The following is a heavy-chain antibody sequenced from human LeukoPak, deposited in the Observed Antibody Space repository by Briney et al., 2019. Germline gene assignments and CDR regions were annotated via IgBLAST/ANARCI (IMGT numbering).Heavy chain of an antibody. CDR3: ARVGTTIELLV. Sequence: GGSLRLSCAASGFTFSSYSMNWVRQAPGKGLEWVSYISSSSSTIYYADSVKGRFTISRDNAKNSLYLQMNSLRAEDTAVYYCARVGTTIELLVWGKGTTVTVSS. CDR1: GFTFSSYS. D-gene: IGHD1-1*01. V-gene: IGHV3-48*01. J-gene: IGHJ6*04. CDR2: ISSSSSTI.